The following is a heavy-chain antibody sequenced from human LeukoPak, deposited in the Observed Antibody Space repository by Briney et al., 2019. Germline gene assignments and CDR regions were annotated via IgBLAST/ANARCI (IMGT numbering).Heavy chain of an antibody. J-gene: IGHJ5*02. CDR1: GGSVSSYY. V-gene: IGHV4-59*02. Sequence: SETLSLTCTVSGGSVSSYYWSWIRQPPGKGLEGIGYLYYSGSTNYNPSLESRVTQSVDTSKNQFALKLSSVTAADTAVYCCARIPLIAAGKNWFDPWGQGTLVTVSS. D-gene: IGHD6-13*01. CDR2: LYYSGST. CDR3: ARIPLIAAGKNWFDP.